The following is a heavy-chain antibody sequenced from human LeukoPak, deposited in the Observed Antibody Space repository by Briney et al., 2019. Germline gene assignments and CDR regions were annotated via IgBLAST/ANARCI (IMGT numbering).Heavy chain of an antibody. D-gene: IGHD3-16*01. CDR2: INPNSGGT. CDR3: ARDVSAGGTNWFDP. V-gene: IGHV1-2*02. CDR1: GYTFTGYY. Sequence: ASVKVSCKASGYTFTGYYMHWVRQAPGQGLEWMGWINPNSGGTNYAQKFQGRVTMTRDTSISTAYMEMSRLRSDDTAVYYCARDVSAGGTNWFDPWGQGTLVTVSS. J-gene: IGHJ5*02.